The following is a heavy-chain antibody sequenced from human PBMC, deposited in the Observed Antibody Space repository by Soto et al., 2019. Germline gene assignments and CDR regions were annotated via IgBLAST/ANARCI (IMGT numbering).Heavy chain of an antibody. D-gene: IGHD2-15*01. CDR1: GGSISSSNYY. Sequence: QLQLQESGPGLVKPSETLSLTCTVSGGSISSSNYYWGCLRQPPGKGLEWIASIYYTGSTYYNPSLKSRVTMSVDTSKNQFSLKLSSVTAADTAVYYCARSSPVGASAATWGQGTLVTVSS. V-gene: IGHV4-39*01. CDR3: ARSSPVGASAAT. CDR2: IYYTGST. J-gene: IGHJ4*02.